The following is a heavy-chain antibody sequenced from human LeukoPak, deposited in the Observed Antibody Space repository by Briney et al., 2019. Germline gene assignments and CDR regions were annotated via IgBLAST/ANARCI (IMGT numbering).Heavy chain of an antibody. CDR3: ARHHYCGGDCYYYYYMDV. J-gene: IGHJ6*03. V-gene: IGHV3-23*01. Sequence: GGSLRLSCAASGFTFSNSGMNWVRQAPGKGLEWVSTISGSGDSTYYADSVKGRFTSSRDNSKNTLYLQMNSLRAEDTAVYYCARHHYCGGDCYYYYYMDVWGKGTTVTVSS. CDR1: GFTFSNSG. CDR2: ISGSGDST. D-gene: IGHD2-21*02.